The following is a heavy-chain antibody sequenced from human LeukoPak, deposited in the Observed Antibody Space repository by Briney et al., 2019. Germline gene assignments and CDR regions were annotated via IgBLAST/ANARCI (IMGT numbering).Heavy chain of an antibody. V-gene: IGHV4-4*07. J-gene: IGHJ4*02. CDR1: GGSISGYY. D-gene: IGHD6-13*01. Sequence: PSETLSLTCTVSGGSISGYYWSWIRQPAGKGLEWIGRIYTGGSTNYNPSLKSRVAMSVDTSKNQFSLTLNSVTAADTAVYYCARGRSWPLDYWGQGTLVTVSS. CDR2: IYTGGST. CDR3: ARGRSWPLDY.